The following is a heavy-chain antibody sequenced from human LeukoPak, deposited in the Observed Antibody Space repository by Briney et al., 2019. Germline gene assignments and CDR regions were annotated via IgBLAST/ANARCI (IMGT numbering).Heavy chain of an antibody. CDR3: ARGGNYGGNDAFDI. CDR2: INHSGST. CDR1: GGSISGYY. V-gene: IGHV4-34*01. Sequence: PSETLSLTCTVSGGSISGYYWSWIRQPPGKGLEWIGEINHSGSTNYNPSLKSRVTISVDTSKNQFSLKLSSVTAADTAVYYCARGGNYGGNDAFDIWGQGTMVTVSS. J-gene: IGHJ3*02. D-gene: IGHD4-23*01.